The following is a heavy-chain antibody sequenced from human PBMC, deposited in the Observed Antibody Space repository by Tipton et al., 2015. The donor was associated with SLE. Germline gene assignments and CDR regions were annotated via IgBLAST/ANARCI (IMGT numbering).Heavy chain of an antibody. D-gene: IGHD6-6*01. CDR1: GFTFSSYS. CDR2: ISSGRSTI. V-gene: IGHV3-48*01. J-gene: IGHJ4*02. Sequence: SLRLSCAASGFTFSSYSMNWVRQAPGKGLEWVSYISSGRSTIYYADSVKGRFTISRDNAKNSLYLQMNSLRAEDTAVYYCARELDSSLGYWGQGTLVTVSS. CDR3: ARELDSSLGY.